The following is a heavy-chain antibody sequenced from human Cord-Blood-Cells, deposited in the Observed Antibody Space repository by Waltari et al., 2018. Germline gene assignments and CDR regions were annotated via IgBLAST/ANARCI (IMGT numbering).Heavy chain of an antibody. J-gene: IGHJ4*02. CDR2: IIPIFGTA. Sequence: WVRQAPGQGLEWMGGIIPIFGTANYAQKFQGRVTITADKSTSTAYMELSSLRSEDTAVYYCARDSQGPYRHFDYWGQGTLVTVSS. D-gene: IGHD4-4*01. CDR3: ARDSQGPYRHFDY. V-gene: IGHV1-69*06.